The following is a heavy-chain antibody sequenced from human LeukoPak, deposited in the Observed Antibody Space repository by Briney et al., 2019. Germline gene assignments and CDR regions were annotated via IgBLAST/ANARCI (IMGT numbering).Heavy chain of an antibody. CDR1: GGSFSGYY. CDR3: ARGYLYSSGWYFDY. J-gene: IGHJ4*02. D-gene: IGHD6-19*01. Sequence: PSETLSLTCAVYGGSFSGYYWSWIRQPPGKGLEWIGEINHSGSTNYNPSLKSRVTISVGTSKNQFSLKLSSVTAADTAVYYCARGYLYSSGWYFDYWGQGTLVTVSS. CDR2: INHSGST. V-gene: IGHV4-34*01.